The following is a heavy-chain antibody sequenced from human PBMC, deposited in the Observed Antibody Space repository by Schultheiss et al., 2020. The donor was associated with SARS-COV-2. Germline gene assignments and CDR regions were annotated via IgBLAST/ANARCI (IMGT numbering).Heavy chain of an antibody. CDR3: ARDEGKNYFDP. J-gene: IGHJ5*02. Sequence: SETLSLTCTVSGGSISYGGYYWSQIRQHPGKGLEWIGYIYYSGNAYNNPSLKSRVTISVDTSKNQFSLKLSSVTAADTAVYFCARDEGKNYFDPWGQGSLVTVSS. CDR2: IYYSGNA. V-gene: IGHV4-31*03. CDR1: GGSISYGGYY. D-gene: IGHD1-7*01.